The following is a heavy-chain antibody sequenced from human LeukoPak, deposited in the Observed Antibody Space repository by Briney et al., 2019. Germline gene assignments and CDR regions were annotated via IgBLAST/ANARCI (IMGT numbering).Heavy chain of an antibody. D-gene: IGHD2-2*01. Sequence: ASVKVSCKASGYTFTSYGISWVRQAPGQGLEWMGWISAYNGNTNYAQKLQGRVTMTTDTSTSTAYMELRSLRSDDTAVYYCARDSNIVVVPAARVGYYYMDVWGKGTTVTVSS. J-gene: IGHJ6*03. CDR2: ISAYNGNT. CDR3: ARDSNIVVVPAARVGYYYMDV. CDR1: GYTFTSYG. V-gene: IGHV1-18*01.